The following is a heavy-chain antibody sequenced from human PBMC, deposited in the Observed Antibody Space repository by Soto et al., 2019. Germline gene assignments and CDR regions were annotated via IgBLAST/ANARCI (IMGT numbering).Heavy chain of an antibody. Sequence: QVQLVESGGGVVQPGRSLRLSCAASGFTFSSNGMHWVRQAPGKGLEGVALISYDGSDKYYADSVKGRFTISRDNSKNTLYLQMNSLRVEDTAVYYCGAGQYFSDYWGQGTLVTVSS. CDR2: ISYDGSDK. D-gene: IGHD6-13*01. CDR3: GAGQYFSDY. CDR1: GFTFSSNG. V-gene: IGHV3-30*03. J-gene: IGHJ4*02.